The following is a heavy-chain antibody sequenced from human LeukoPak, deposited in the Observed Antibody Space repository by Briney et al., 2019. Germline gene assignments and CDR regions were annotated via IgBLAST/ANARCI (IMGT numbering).Heavy chain of an antibody. D-gene: IGHD3-10*01. CDR1: GGSISSYY. CDR3: ARTRYYYNSRSYGAPYYFDY. V-gene: IGHV4-4*07. CDR2: IYTSGST. Sequence: SETLSLTCTVSGGSISSYYWSWIRQPAGKGLEWIGRIYTSGSTYYNPSLKSRVTISVDTSKNQFSLKLSSVTAADTAVYYCARTRYYYNSRSYGAPYYFDYWGQGTLVTVSS. J-gene: IGHJ4*02.